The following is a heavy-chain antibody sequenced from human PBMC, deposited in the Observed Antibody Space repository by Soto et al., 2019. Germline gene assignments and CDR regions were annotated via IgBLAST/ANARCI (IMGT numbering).Heavy chain of an antibody. CDR1: GGTFSSYA. J-gene: IGHJ5*02. CDR3: ARRLRRDYYGSGVSWFDP. D-gene: IGHD3-10*01. V-gene: IGHV1-69*13. Sequence: SVKVSCKASGGTFSSYAISWVRQAPGQGLEWMGGIIPIFGTANYAQKFQGRVTITADESTSTAYMELSSLRSEDTAVYYCARRLRRDYYGSGVSWFDPSGQGTLVTVSS. CDR2: IIPIFGTA.